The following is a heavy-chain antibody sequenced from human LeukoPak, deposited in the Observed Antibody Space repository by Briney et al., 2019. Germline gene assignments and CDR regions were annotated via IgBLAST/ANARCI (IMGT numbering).Heavy chain of an antibody. CDR3: ARLLNNDNSGDPDTFDM. CDR1: GGSISRHD. D-gene: IGHD3-22*01. J-gene: IGHJ3*02. CDR2: ISYSGST. Sequence: PSETLSLTCSVSGGSISRHDWSWIRQPPGKGLEWIGYISYSGSTRYNPSFQSRVTISLDTSKTHFSLKLTSVTAADTAVYYCARLLNNDNSGDPDTFDMWGPGTMVTVSS. V-gene: IGHV4-59*08.